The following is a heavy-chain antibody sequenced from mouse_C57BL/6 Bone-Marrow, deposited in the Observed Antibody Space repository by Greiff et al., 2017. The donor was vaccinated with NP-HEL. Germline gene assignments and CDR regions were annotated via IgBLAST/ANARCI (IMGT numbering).Heavy chain of an antibody. Sequence: EVKLMESGGGLVQSGRSLRLSCATSGFTFSDFYMEWVRQAPGKGLEWIAASRNKANDYTTEYSASVKGRFIVSRDTSQSILYLQMNALRAEDTAIYYCARDVLLYFDVWGTGTTVTVSS. V-gene: IGHV7-1*01. CDR1: GFTFSDFY. CDR3: ARDVLLYFDV. J-gene: IGHJ1*03. D-gene: IGHD2-10*01. CDR2: SRNKANDYTT.